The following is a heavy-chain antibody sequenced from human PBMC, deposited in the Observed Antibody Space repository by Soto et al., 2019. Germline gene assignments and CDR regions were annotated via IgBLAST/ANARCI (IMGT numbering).Heavy chain of an antibody. CDR2: IYYSGST. CDR1: GASVGSGSFY. D-gene: IGHD1-1*01. CDR3: ARGGRRSPLQLGNFDY. J-gene: IGHJ4*02. V-gene: IGHV4-61*01. Sequence: PSETLSLTCTVSGASVGSGSFYWSWIRQPPGKGLEWIGYIYYSGSTNYNPSLKSRVTISVDTSKNQFSLKLSSVTAADTAVYYCARGGRRSPLQLGNFDYWGQGTLVTVSS.